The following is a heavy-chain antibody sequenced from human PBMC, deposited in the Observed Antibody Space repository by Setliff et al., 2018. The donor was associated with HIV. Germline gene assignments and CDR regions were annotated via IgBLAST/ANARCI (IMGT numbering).Heavy chain of an antibody. CDR1: GGSISSSIYY. J-gene: IGHJ4*02. CDR3: ARHDNTYSSYPIDY. CDR2: IYYSGSTYYYGGST. Sequence: SETLSLTCTVSGGSISSSIYYWGWIRQPPGKGLEWIGFIYYSGSTYYYGGSTYYNPSLKSRVTISLETSKNQFSLKLSSVTAADPVVYYCARHDNTYSSYPIDYWGQVNLVTVSS. V-gene: IGHV4-39*01. D-gene: IGHD6-6*01.